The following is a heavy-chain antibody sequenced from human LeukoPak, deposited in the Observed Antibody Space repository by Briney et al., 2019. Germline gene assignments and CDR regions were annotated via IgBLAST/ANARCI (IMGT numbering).Heavy chain of an antibody. D-gene: IGHD5-18*01. V-gene: IGHV3-33*01. CDR3: ARDLDSYGSYYFDY. Sequence: PGGSLRLSCAASGFTFSSYGMHWVRQAPGKGLEWVAVIWYDGSNKYYADSVKGRFTISRDNSKNTLYLQMNGLRAEDTAVYYCARDLDSYGSYYFDYWGQGTLVTVSS. CDR1: GFTFSSYG. CDR2: IWYDGSNK. J-gene: IGHJ4*02.